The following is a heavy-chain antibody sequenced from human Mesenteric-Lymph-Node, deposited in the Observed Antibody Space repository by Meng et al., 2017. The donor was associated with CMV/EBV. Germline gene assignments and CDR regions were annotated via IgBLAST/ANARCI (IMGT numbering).Heavy chain of an antibody. CDR2: VSRDGNRI. CDR1: GFTFSSYA. J-gene: IGHJ3*01. D-gene: IGHD2-2*01. CDR3: AKKGRYCSSSSCPPDTFDV. V-gene: IGHV3-30-3*02. Sequence: GESLKISCAASGFTFSSYAMHWVRQAPGKGLEWVAVVSRDGNRIDYADSVEGRFTVSRDNSKNTLYLQMSSLRDEDTAVYYCAKKGRYCSSSSCPPDTFDVWGQGTMVTVSS.